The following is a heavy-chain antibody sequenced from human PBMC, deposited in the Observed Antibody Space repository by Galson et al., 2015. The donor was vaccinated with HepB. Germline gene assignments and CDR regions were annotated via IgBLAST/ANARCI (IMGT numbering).Heavy chain of an antibody. CDR2: INPDNGNT. CDR1: GYTSNTYG. V-gene: IGHV1-18*04. J-gene: IGHJ1*01. D-gene: IGHD3-10*01. Sequence: SVKVSCKASGYTSNTYGITYVRQAPGQGLEWVGWINPDNGNTKYAQKLQGRVTMTTDTSTSTAYMELRSLRSDDTAVYYCARGPWFGELTGILVLQHWGQGTLVTVSS. CDR3: ARGPWFGELTGILVLQH.